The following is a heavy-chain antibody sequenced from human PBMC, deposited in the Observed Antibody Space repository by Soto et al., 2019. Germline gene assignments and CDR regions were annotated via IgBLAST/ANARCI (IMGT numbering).Heavy chain of an antibody. CDR1: GVSVCIYG. Sequence: GGSPGLCSASSGVSVCIYGMTVALQVPGQGLEWVSSISRSAGNTYYADSVKGRFTISRDNAKNSMYLQMNSLRAEDTAAYYCARDQVPGLDAFDIWGQGTMVTVSS. J-gene: IGHJ3*02. CDR3: ARDQVPGLDAFDI. V-gene: IGHV3-21*01. CDR2: ISRSAGNT.